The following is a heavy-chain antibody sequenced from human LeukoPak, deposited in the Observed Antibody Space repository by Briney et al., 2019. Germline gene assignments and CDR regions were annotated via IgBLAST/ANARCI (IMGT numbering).Heavy chain of an antibody. CDR1: GYSISSGYY. V-gene: IGHV4-38-2*01. J-gene: IGHJ4*02. Sequence: SETLSLTCAVSGYSISSGYYWGWIRQPPGKGLEWIGNIYHSGSTYYNPSLKSRVTISVDTSKNQFSLKLSSVTAADTAVYYCARLPPYSSSAYYFDYWAREPWSPSPQ. CDR2: IYHSGST. CDR3: ARLPPYSSSAYYFDY. D-gene: IGHD6-6*01.